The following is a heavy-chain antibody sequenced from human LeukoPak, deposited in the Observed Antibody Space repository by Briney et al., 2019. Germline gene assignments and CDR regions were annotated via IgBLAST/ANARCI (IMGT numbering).Heavy chain of an antibody. CDR3: ARNRGEVSGPWGAISDAFDI. CDR2: INPDSGGT. CDR1: GCTFTGYY. J-gene: IGHJ3*02. D-gene: IGHD1-26*01. Sequence: ASVKVSCKASGCTFTGYYMHWVRQAPGQGLEWMGWINPDSGGTNYAQKFQGRLTMTRDTSISTNYLELSRLRPDDTAVYYCARNRGEVSGPWGAISDAFDIWGQGTLVTVSS. V-gene: IGHV1-2*02.